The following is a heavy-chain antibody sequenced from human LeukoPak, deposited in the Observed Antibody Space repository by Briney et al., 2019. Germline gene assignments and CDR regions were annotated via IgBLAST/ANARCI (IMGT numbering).Heavy chain of an antibody. V-gene: IGHV4-39*07. CDR2: IYYSGST. Sequence: SETLSLTCTVSGGSISSSSYYWGWIRQPPGKGLEWIGSIYYSGSTYYNPSLKSRVTISVDTSKNQFSLKLSSVTAADTAVYYCAREGNDSSGYYHFDYWGQGTLVTVSS. J-gene: IGHJ4*02. D-gene: IGHD3-22*01. CDR3: AREGNDSSGYYHFDY. CDR1: GGSISSSSYY.